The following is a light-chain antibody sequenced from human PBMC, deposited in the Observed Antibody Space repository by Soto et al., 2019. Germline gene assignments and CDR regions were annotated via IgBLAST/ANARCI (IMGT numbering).Light chain of an antibody. CDR1: QSVSANY. Sequence: EVVLTQSPATLSLSPGERATLSCRANQSVSANYLAWYQQEPGQAPRLLIYGASSRATGIPDRFSGSGSGTDFTLTISRLEPEYFAVFYCHQYGSSPFTFGPGTKVDIK. V-gene: IGKV3-20*01. CDR2: GAS. CDR3: HQYGSSPFT. J-gene: IGKJ3*01.